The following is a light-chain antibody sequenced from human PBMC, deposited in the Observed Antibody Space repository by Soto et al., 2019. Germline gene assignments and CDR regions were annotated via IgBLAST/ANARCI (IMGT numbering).Light chain of an antibody. Sequence: DIQMTQSPSSLSASVGDRVTITCRASQSISRYINWYQHKPGKAPKLLISAASTLQSGVPSRFSGSGSGTDFTLTISSLQPEDFASYYCQQYYITQTFGQGTKVEIK. J-gene: IGKJ1*01. V-gene: IGKV1-39*01. CDR1: QSISRY. CDR2: AAS. CDR3: QQYYITQT.